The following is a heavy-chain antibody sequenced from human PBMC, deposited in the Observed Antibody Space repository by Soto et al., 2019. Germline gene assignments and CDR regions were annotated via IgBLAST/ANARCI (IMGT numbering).Heavy chain of an antibody. V-gene: IGHV1-8*01. J-gene: IGHJ3*02. CDR1: GYTFTSYD. CDR3: ARGNDPSANDAFDI. CDR2: MNPNSGNT. Sequence: ASVKVSCKASGYTFTSYDINWVRQATGQGLEWMGWMNPNSGNTGYALKFQGRVTMTRNTSISTAYMELSSLRSEDTAVYYCARGNDPSANDAFDIWGQGTMVTVSS.